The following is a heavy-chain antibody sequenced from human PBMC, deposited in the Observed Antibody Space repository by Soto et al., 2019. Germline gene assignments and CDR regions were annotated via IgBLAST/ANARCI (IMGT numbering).Heavy chain of an antibody. J-gene: IGHJ5*01. CDR2: SSFTGNT. CDR1: GDSLSRGNYY. Sequence: PSESLSLTCTVSGDSLSRGNYYWGWVRQPPGKGLEWIGSSSFTGNTFFNPSLKSRVNILVDTSKNQFSLKLNSVTAADTAVYYCARPDSSSWAASVDSWGQGILVTLSS. V-gene: IGHV4-39*01. D-gene: IGHD6-13*01. CDR3: ARPDSSSWAASVDS.